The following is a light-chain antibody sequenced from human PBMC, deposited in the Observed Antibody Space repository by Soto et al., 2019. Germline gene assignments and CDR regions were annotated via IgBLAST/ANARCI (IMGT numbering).Light chain of an antibody. CDR2: DTS. CDR3: QQYGTTPWT. J-gene: IGKJ1*01. CDR1: LSVSSNY. V-gene: IGKV3-20*01. Sequence: EMVLTQSPGTLSLSPGERATLSCRASLSVSSNYVAWYQKKPGQAPRLLMYDTSNRATGIPDRFSGTGSGTDFALTISRLEPEDFAVYYCQQYGTTPWTFGQGTKVEMK.